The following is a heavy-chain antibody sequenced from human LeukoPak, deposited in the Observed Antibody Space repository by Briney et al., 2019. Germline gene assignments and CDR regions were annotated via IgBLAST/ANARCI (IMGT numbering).Heavy chain of an antibody. CDR1: GFTFSSYA. CDR2: ISGSGGST. J-gene: IGHJ4*02. Sequence: GGSLRLSCAASGFTFSSYAMSWVRQAPGKGLEWVSAISGSGGSTYYADSVKGRFTISRDNSKNTLYLQMNSLRAEDTAVYYCTKGLSNLRYCSSTSCPFIFDYWGQGTLVTVSS. D-gene: IGHD2-2*01. CDR3: TKGLSNLRYCSSTSCPFIFDY. V-gene: IGHV3-23*01.